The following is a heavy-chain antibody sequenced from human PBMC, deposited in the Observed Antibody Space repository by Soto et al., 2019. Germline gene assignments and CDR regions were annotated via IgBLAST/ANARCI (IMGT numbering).Heavy chain of an antibody. J-gene: IGHJ4*02. CDR1: GFTFSSYS. V-gene: IGHV3-21*01. Sequence: EVQLVESGGGLVKPGGSLRLSCAASGFTFSSYSMNWVRQAPGKGLEWVSSISSSSSYIYYADSVKGRFTISRDNAKNSLYLQMNSLRAEDTAVYYCARGGAATTFADIDFLGQGTLVTVAS. CDR3: ARGGAATTFADIDF. D-gene: IGHD3-10*02. CDR2: ISSSSSYI.